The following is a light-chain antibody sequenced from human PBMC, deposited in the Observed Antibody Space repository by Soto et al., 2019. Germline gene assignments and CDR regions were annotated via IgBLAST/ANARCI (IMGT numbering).Light chain of an antibody. V-gene: IGKV1-5*03. J-gene: IGKJ1*01. CDR2: KAS. Sequence: DIQMTQSPSSLSASVGDRITITCRASQIIDTWVAWYQQKPGKAPKLLIYKASSLENGVPSRFSGGGSGTEFTLTISSLQPDDFATYYGQQYETYSPCTFGQGTKVEVK. CDR3: QQYETYSPCT. CDR1: QIIDTW.